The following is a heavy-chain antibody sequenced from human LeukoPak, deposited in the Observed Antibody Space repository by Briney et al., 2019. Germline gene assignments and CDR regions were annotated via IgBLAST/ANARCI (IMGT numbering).Heavy chain of an antibody. D-gene: IGHD3-10*02. Sequence: GGSLSLFCGVSGFLLLFLGVLGPRQAPGKGLVWVSRINSDGTTTYVDSVKGQFTISRGNAKNTLYLQMNSLRADDTAVFYCGSESETNREYVQVDFGGQGTLVTVSS. V-gene: IGHV3-74*01. J-gene: IGHJ4*02. CDR3: GSESETNREYVQVDF. CDR2: INSDGTT. CDR1: GFLLLFL.